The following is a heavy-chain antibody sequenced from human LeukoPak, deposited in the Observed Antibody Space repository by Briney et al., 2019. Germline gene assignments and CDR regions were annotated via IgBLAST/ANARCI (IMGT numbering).Heavy chain of an antibody. J-gene: IGHJ4*02. D-gene: IGHD3-3*01. V-gene: IGHV4-30-2*01. CDR1: GGSISSGGYY. CDR2: IYHSGST. Sequence: SETLSLTCTVSGGSISSGGYYWSWIRQPPGKGLEWIGYIYHSGSTYYNPSLKSRVTISVDRSKNQFSLKLSSVTAADTAVYYCARDTDDFWSGYSSLDYWGQGTLVTVSS. CDR3: ARDTDDFWSGYSSLDY.